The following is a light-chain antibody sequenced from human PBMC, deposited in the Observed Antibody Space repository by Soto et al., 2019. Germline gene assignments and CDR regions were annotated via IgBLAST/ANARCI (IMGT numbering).Light chain of an antibody. CDR2: DVS. J-gene: IGLJ2*01. CDR1: SSDVGGYNY. Sequence: QSVLTQPASVSGSPGQPITISCTGTSSDVGGYNYVSWYQQHPGKAPKLMIYDVSNRPSGVSNRFSGSKSGNTASLTISGLQAEDEADYYCSSYTSSSTLETVFGGGTQLTVL. CDR3: SSYTSSSTLETV. V-gene: IGLV2-14*01.